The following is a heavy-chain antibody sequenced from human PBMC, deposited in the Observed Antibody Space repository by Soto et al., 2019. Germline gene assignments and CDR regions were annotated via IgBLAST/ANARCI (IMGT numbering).Heavy chain of an antibody. CDR2: ISYAGST. CDR3: VRERGLSSSWYLGYFDY. V-gene: IGHV4-31*03. J-gene: IGHJ4*02. Sequence: QVQLQESGPGLVKPSQTLSLTCTVSGGSVNTEDYYWTWIRQHPGKGLEWIGSISYAGSTYFTPSLLSRLTMSVDTSNNQFSLMLISLTAADTAVYYCVRERGLSSSWYLGYFDYWGPGTLVTVSS. D-gene: IGHD6-13*01. CDR1: GGSVNTEDYY.